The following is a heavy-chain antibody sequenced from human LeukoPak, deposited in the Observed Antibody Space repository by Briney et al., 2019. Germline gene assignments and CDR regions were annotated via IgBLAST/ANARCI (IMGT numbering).Heavy chain of an antibody. CDR2: IRSNAYGGAI. CDR3: TRCGGYNYLYYFDY. D-gene: IGHD5-24*01. J-gene: IGHJ4*02. V-gene: IGHV3-49*04. CDR1: GFTFGDYA. Sequence: PGRSLRLSCAASGFTFGDYAMSWVRQAPGKGLEWVGFIRSNAYGGAIEYAAPVKGRFTISRDDSKSITYLQMNSLKTEDTAVYYCTRCGGYNYLYYFDYWGQGTLLTVSS.